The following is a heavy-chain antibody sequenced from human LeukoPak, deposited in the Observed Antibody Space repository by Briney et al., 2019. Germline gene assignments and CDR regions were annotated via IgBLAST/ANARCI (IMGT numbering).Heavy chain of an antibody. V-gene: IGHV3-23*01. CDR1: GGTFSSYA. D-gene: IGHD2-15*01. CDR3: AIIVVVVAATDDY. CDR2: ISGSGGST. J-gene: IGHJ4*02. Sequence: SCKASGGTFSSYAMSWVRQAPGKGLEWVSAISGSGGSTYYADSVKGRFTISRDNSKNTLYLQMNSLRAEDTAVYYCAIIVVVVAATDDYWGQGTLVTVSS.